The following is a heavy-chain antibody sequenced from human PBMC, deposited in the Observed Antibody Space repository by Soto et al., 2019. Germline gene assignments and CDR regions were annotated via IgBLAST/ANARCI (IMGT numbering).Heavy chain of an antibody. CDR2: ISGSGGST. V-gene: IGHV3-23*01. J-gene: IGHJ4*02. Sequence: PGGSRRRSWAASGFTFSSCAMSWVRRAPGKGLEWVSVISGSGGSTFYADSVKGRFTVSRDNSKNTLYLQMNSLRAEDTAVYYCAKGTVGSTLQPYYFDYWGQGTLVTVSS. CDR3: AKGTVGSTLQPYYFDY. CDR1: GFTFSSCA. D-gene: IGHD6-13*01.